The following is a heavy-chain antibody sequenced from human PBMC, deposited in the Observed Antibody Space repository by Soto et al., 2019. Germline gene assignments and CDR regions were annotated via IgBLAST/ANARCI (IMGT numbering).Heavy chain of an antibody. CDR1: GFTFSSYA. D-gene: IGHD3-10*01. Sequence: QVQLVESGGGVVQPGRSLRLSCAASGFTFSSYAMHWVRQAPGKGLEWVAVISYDGSNKYYADSVKGRFTISRDNSKNPLYLQRNSLRAEDTAVYYCASTTMVRGAAVFDYWGQGTLVTVSS. CDR3: ASTTMVRGAAVFDY. CDR2: ISYDGSNK. J-gene: IGHJ4*02. V-gene: IGHV3-30-3*01.